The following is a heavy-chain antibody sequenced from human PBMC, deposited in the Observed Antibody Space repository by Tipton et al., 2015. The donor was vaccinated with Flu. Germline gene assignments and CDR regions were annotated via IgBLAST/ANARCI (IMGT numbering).Heavy chain of an antibody. CDR2: IYRSGST. V-gene: IGHV4-38-2*01. Sequence: TLSLTCAVSGYSVSSGYYWAWIRQSPGKGLEWIGTIYRSGSTYYNPSLKSRLTISVDTSQNQFSLRLSSVTAADTAVYYCARHTGDSVRGVIDYWGQGTLVTVSS. CDR1: GYSVSSGYY. D-gene: IGHD3-10*02. CDR3: ARHTGDSVRGVIDY. J-gene: IGHJ4*02.